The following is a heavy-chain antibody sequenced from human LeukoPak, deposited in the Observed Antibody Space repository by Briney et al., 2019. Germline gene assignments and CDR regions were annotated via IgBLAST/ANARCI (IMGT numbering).Heavy chain of an antibody. CDR3: ARDLYYYDSSGYYDDQRDFDY. J-gene: IGHJ4*02. CDR1: GFTFSSYA. CDR2: ISSSSSYI. Sequence: GGSLRLSCAASGFTFSSYAMSWVRQAPGKGLEWVSSISSSSSYIYYADSVKGRFTISRDNAKNSLYLQMNSLRAEDTAVYYCARDLYYYDSSGYYDDQRDFDYWGQGTLVTVSS. D-gene: IGHD3-22*01. V-gene: IGHV3-21*01.